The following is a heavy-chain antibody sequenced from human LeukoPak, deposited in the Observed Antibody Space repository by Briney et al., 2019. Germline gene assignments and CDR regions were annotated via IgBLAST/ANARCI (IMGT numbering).Heavy chain of an antibody. D-gene: IGHD5-18*01. Sequence: SETLSLTCAVYGGSFSGYYWSWIRQPPGKGLEWIGEINHSGSTNYNPSLKSRVTISVDTSKNQFSLKLSSVTAADTAVYYCARTYSAWYFDYWGQGTLVTVSS. J-gene: IGHJ4*02. V-gene: IGHV4-34*01. CDR1: GGSFSGYY. CDR3: ARTYSAWYFDY. CDR2: INHSGST.